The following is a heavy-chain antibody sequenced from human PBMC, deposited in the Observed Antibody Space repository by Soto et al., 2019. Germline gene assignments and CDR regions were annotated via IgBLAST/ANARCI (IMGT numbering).Heavy chain of an antibody. CDR1: GGSISSGGYY. CDR2: IYYSGST. D-gene: IGHD3-3*01. CDR3: ARGQDDFWSGSLLKY. J-gene: IGHJ4*02. V-gene: IGHV4-31*03. Sequence: SETLSLTCTVSGGSISSGGYYWSWIRQHPGKGLEWIGYIYYSGSTYYNPSLKSRVTISVDTSKNQFSLKLSSVTAADTAVYYCARGQDDFWSGSLLKYWGQGTLVTVSS.